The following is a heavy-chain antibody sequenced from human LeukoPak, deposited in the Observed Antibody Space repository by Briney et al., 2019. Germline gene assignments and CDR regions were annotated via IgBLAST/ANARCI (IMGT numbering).Heavy chain of an antibody. CDR2: IRYDGSNK. Sequence: AGGSLRLSCAASGFTFSSYGMHWVRQAPGKGLEWVAFIRYDGSNKYYADSVKGRFTISRDNSKNTLYLQMNSLRAEDTAVYYCARALGFSGRDYFDYWGQGTLITVSS. CDR3: ARALGFSGRDYFDY. V-gene: IGHV3-30*02. J-gene: IGHJ4*02. CDR1: GFTFSSYG. D-gene: IGHD1-26*01.